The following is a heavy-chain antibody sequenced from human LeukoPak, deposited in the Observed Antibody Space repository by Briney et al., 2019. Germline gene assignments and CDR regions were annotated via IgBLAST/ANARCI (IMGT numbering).Heavy chain of an antibody. CDR2: TYYRSKWYN. D-gene: IGHD3-10*01. Sequence: SETLSLTCAISGDSVSSNSAAWNWIRQSPSRGLEWLGRTYYRSKWYNDYAVSVKSRITINPDTSKNQFSLQLNSVTPEDTAVYYCARGSAYYGSGSYYNPTSWFDPWGQGTLVTVSS. CDR3: ARGSAYYGSGSYYNPTSWFDP. J-gene: IGHJ5*02. CDR1: GDSVSSNSAA. V-gene: IGHV6-1*01.